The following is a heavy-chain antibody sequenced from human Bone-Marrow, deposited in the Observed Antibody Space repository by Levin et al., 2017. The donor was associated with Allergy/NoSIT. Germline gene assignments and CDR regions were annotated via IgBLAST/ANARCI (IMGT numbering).Heavy chain of an antibody. CDR3: ARGTAMVTESWFDP. Sequence: SETLSLTCTVSGGSISSSSYYWGWIRQPPGTGLEWIGSIYYSGSTYYNPSLKSRVTISVDTSKNQFSLKLSSVTAADTAVYYCARGTAMVTESWFDPWGQGTLVTVSS. CDR2: IYYSGST. J-gene: IGHJ5*02. V-gene: IGHV4-39*07. CDR1: GGSISSSSYY. D-gene: IGHD5-18*01.